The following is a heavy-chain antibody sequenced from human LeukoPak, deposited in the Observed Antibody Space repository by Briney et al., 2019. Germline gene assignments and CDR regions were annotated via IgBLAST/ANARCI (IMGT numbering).Heavy chain of an antibody. V-gene: IGHV1-24*01. D-gene: IGHD6-6*01. CDR2: FDSEDGET. CDR1: GYTLTELS. J-gene: IGHJ6*03. Sequence: ASVKVSCKVSGYTLTELSMHWVRQAPGKGLEWMGGFDSEDGETIYAQKFQGRVTMTEDTSTDTAYMELSSLRSEDTAVYYCATGGPPLSSRGYYYYYMDVWGKGTTVTVSS. CDR3: ATGGPPLSSRGYYYYYMDV.